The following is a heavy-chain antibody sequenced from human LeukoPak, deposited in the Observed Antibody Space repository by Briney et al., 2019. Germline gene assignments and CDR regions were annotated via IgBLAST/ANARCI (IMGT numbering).Heavy chain of an antibody. CDR3: ARGRYYYDSSGFNWFDP. D-gene: IGHD3-22*01. CDR1: GYTFTSYY. V-gene: IGHV1-46*01. J-gene: IGHJ5*02. CDR2: INPSGGST. Sequence: ASVKVSCKASGYTFTSYYMHWVRQAPGQGLEWMGIINPSGGSTSYAQKFQGRVTMTRDTSTSTVYMELSSLRSEDMAVYYCARGRYYYDSSGFNWFDPWGQGTLVTASS.